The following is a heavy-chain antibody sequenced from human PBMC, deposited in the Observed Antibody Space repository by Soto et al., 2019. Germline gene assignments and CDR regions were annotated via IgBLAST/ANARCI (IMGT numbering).Heavy chain of an antibody. CDR1: GGTFSSYT. CDR3: ETSGIPVHS. D-gene: IGHD6-25*01. CDR2: IIPILGIA. Sequence: ASVKVSCKASGGTFSSYTISWVRQAPGQGLEWMGRIIPILGIANYAQKFQGRVTITGDTSASTAYMELSSLRSEDTAVYYCETSGIPVHSLGQATLVTVS. V-gene: IGHV1-69*02. J-gene: IGHJ4*02.